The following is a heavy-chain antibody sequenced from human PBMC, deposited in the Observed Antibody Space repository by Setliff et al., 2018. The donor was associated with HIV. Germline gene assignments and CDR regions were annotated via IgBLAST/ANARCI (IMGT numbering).Heavy chain of an antibody. V-gene: IGHV4-34*01. J-gene: IGHJ3*02. CDR2: INHSRST. CDR1: GGSFSGYY. Sequence: PSETLSLTCAVSGGSFSGYYWSWIRQPPGKGLEWIGEINHSRSTNYNPSLKSRVTISGDTSKNQFSLKLSSVTTADTDVYYCARDRPLSPWVGFDIWGQGTVVTVSS. D-gene: IGHD1-26*01. CDR3: ARDRPLSPWVGFDI.